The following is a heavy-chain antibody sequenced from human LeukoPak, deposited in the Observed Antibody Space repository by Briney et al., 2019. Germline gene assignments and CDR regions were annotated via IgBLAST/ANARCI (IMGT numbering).Heavy chain of an antibody. D-gene: IGHD5-24*01. CDR2: IIPIFGTA. CDR3: AREAVKGYTPRQLDY. Sequence: GASVEVSCKASGGTFSSYAISWVRQAPGQGLEWMGGIIPIFGTANYAQKFQGRVTITADKSTSTAYMELSSLRSEDTAVYYCAREAVKGYTPRQLDYWGQGTLVTVSS. V-gene: IGHV1-69*06. J-gene: IGHJ4*02. CDR1: GGTFSSYA.